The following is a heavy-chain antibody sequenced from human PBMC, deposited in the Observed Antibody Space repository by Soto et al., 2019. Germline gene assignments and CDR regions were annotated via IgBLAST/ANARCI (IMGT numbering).Heavy chain of an antibody. CDR3: ARTAAMITFGGVMIDWFDP. J-gene: IGHJ5*02. V-gene: IGHV5-51*01. CDR1: GYSFTSYW. Sequence: GESLKISCKGSGYSFTSYWIGWVRQMPGKGLEWMGIIYPGDSDTRYSPSFQGQVTISADKSISTAYLQWSSLKASDTAMYYFARTAAMITFGGVMIDWFDPWGQGTLVTVS. CDR2: IYPGDSDT. D-gene: IGHD3-16*01.